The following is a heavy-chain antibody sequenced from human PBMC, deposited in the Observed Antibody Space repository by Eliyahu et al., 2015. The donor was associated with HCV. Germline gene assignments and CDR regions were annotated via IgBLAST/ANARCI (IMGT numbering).Heavy chain of an antibody. CDR1: EFTFSSYG. V-gene: IGHV3-21*01. CDR3: ARARGGWDFDY. J-gene: IGHJ4*02. D-gene: IGHD3-10*01. CDR2: ITSGSSYI. Sequence: EVQLVESGGGLVKPGGSLRLSCAASEFTFSSYGINWVRQAPGKGLEWVSSITSGSSYIYYADSVKGRFTISSDNAKNSLYLQANSLRAEDTAVYYCARARGGWDFDYWGQGTLVTVSS.